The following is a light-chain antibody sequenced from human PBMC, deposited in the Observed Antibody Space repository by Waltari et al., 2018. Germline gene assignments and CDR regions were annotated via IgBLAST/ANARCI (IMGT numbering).Light chain of an antibody. CDR2: DVS. J-gene: IGLJ1*01. Sequence: QSALTQPRSVSGSPGLSVTVSCPGTSSDVAGFDYVSWYQQPPGQAPKLMIYDVSMRPSGVPDRFSGSKSGNTASLTISGLQAEDEADYYCCSYAGSYTYVFGTGTKVTVL. CDR1: SSDVAGFDY. V-gene: IGLV2-11*01. CDR3: CSYAGSYTYV.